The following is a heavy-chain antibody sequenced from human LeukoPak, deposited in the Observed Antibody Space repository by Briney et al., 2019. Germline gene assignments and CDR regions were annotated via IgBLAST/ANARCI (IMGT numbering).Heavy chain of an antibody. D-gene: IGHD6-13*01. Sequence: GRSLRLSCAASGFTFDDYAMHWVRQAPGKGLEWVSGISWNSGSIGYADSVKGRSTISRDNAKNSLYLQMNSLRAEDTAVYYCARRAAAGTWLFDYWGQGTLVTVSS. CDR1: GFTFDDYA. CDR3: ARRAAAGTWLFDY. CDR2: ISWNSGSI. V-gene: IGHV3-9*01. J-gene: IGHJ4*02.